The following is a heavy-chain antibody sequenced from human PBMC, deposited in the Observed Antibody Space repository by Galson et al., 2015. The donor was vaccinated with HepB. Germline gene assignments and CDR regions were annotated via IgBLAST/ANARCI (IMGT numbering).Heavy chain of an antibody. CDR3: ARAPVSGTYYYMDV. Sequence: ETLSLTCSVSGGSIGNYYWSWVRQPPGKGLEWIGYIYYSGSTNYNPSLKSRLTVSVDTSKNQLSLKLKSLTAADTAVYYCARAPVSGTYYYMDVWGKGTTVTVSS. V-gene: IGHV4-59*01. J-gene: IGHJ6*03. CDR2: IYYSGST. D-gene: IGHD1-7*01. CDR1: GGSIGNYY.